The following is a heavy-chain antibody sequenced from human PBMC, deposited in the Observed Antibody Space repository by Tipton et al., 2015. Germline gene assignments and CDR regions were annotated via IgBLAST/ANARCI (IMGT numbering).Heavy chain of an antibody. CDR2: ISSSGSTV. CDR3: ARGRIGNFYYDSSGYYFDY. Sequence: SLRLSCAASGFTFSDYYMSWIRQAPGKGLEWVSYISSSGSTVYYGDSVKGRFTISRDNAKNSLYLQMNSLRAEDTAVYYCARGRIGNFYYDSSGYYFDYWGQGTLVTVSS. D-gene: IGHD3-22*01. V-gene: IGHV3-11*01. CDR1: GFTFSDYY. J-gene: IGHJ4*02.